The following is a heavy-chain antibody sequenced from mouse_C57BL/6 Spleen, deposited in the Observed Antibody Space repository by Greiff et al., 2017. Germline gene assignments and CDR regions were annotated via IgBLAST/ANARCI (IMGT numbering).Heavy chain of an antibody. D-gene: IGHD2-5*01. CDR3: ARPYYSNYRGFDY. J-gene: IGHJ2*01. V-gene: IGHV5-17*01. Sequence: EVKLMESGGGLVKPGGSLTLSCAASGFTFSDYGMHWVRQAPDKGLEWVAYISSGSSTNNYADTVKGRFTISRDNAKNTLFLQITSLMSEDTAMYYCARPYYSNYRGFDYWGQGTTLTVSS. CDR2: ISSGSSTN. CDR1: GFTFSDYG.